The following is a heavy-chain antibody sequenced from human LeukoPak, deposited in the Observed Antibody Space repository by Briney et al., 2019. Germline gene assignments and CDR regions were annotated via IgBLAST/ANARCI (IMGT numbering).Heavy chain of an antibody. CDR3: ARVPWFDP. J-gene: IGHJ5*02. CDR2: IYYSGST. Sequence: SETLSLTCTVSGGSISSYYWSWIRQPPGKGLEWIGYIYYSGSTNYNPSLKSRVTISVDTSKNQFSLKLSSVTAADTAVYYCARVPWFDPWGQGTLVTVSS. CDR1: GGSISSYY. V-gene: IGHV4-59*01.